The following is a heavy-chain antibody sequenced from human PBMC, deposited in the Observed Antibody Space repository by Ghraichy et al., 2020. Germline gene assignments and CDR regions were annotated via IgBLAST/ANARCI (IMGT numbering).Heavy chain of an antibody. J-gene: IGHJ6*02. Sequence: SETLSLTCAVYGGSFSGYYWSWIRQPPGKGLEWIGEINHSGSTNYNPSLKSRVTISVDTSKNQFSLKLSSVTAADTAVYYCARGARVRYYYYYGMDVWGQGTTVTVSS. CDR1: GGSFSGYY. CDR3: ARGARVRYYYYYGMDV. CDR2: INHSGST. V-gene: IGHV4-34*01.